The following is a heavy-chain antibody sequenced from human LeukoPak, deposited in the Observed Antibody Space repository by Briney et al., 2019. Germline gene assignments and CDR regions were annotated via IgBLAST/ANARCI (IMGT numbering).Heavy chain of an antibody. Sequence: SETLSLTCTVSGGSISSSSYYWGWIRQPPGKGLEWIGSIYYSGSTYYNPSLKSRVTISVDTSKNQFSLKLSSVTAADTAVYYCARPRYQLPYDAFDIWGQGTMVTVSS. CDR3: ARPRYQLPYDAFDI. V-gene: IGHV4-39*07. D-gene: IGHD2-2*01. CDR1: GGSISSSSYY. J-gene: IGHJ3*02. CDR2: IYYSGST.